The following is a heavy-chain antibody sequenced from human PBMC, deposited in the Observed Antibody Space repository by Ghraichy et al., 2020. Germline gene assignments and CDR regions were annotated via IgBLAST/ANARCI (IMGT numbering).Heavy chain of an antibody. Sequence: AVKVSCKASGGTFSSYTISWVRQAPGQGLEWMGRIIPILGIANYAQKFQGRVTITADKSTSTAYMELSSLRSEDTAVYYCARDEHYDILPRFDYWGQGTLVTVSS. CDR3: ARDEHYDILPRFDY. V-gene: IGHV1-69*04. CDR2: IIPILGIA. J-gene: IGHJ4*02. CDR1: GGTFSSYT. D-gene: IGHD3-9*01.